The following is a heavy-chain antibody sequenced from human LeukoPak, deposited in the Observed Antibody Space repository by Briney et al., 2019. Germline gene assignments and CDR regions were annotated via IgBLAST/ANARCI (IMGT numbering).Heavy chain of an antibody. Sequence: GESLKISCKGSGYSFTSYWIGWVRQMPGKGLEWMGIIYPGDSDTRYSPSLQGQVTISADKSISTAYLQWSSLKASDTAMFYCATPSGFSYGGFDYWGQGTLVTVSS. J-gene: IGHJ4*02. D-gene: IGHD5-18*01. CDR3: ATPSGFSYGGFDY. CDR1: GYSFTSYW. V-gene: IGHV5-51*01. CDR2: IYPGDSDT.